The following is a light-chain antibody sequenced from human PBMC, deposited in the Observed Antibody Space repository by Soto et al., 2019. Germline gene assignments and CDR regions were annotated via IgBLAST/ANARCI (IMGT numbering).Light chain of an antibody. CDR2: KAS. Sequence: DIQMTQSPSTLSASVGDRVCITCRASQSISSWLAWYQQKPGKAPKLLIYKASSLESGVPSRFSGSGSGTEFTLTISSLQPDDFATYFCQQYNSYSPLTFGGGTKVEIK. J-gene: IGKJ4*01. CDR3: QQYNSYSPLT. CDR1: QSISSW. V-gene: IGKV1-5*03.